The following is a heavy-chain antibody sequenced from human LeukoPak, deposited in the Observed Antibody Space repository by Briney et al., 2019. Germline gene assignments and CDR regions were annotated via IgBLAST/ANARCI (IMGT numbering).Heavy chain of an antibody. CDR2: IKQDGSEI. Sequence: GGSLRLSCAASGFIFTSYWMSWVRQAPGKGLEWVANIKQDGSEIYYVDSVKGRFTISRDNAKNSLSLQMNSLRAEDTAVYYCARDFRAAFDPWGQGTLVTVSS. D-gene: IGHD3-10*01. CDR1: GFIFTSYW. V-gene: IGHV3-7*03. J-gene: IGHJ5*02. CDR3: ARDFRAAFDP.